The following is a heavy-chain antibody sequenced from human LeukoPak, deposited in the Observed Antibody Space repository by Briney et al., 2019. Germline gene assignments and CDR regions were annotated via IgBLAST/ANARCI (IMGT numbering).Heavy chain of an antibody. CDR2: IYWDDDK. CDR3: AHSFHYDYVWGSYRFLNWFDP. CDR1: GFSLSTSGVG. J-gene: IGHJ5*02. D-gene: IGHD3-16*02. Sequence: GSGPTLVKPTQTLTLTCTFSGFSLSTSGVGVGWIRQPPGKALEWLALIYWDDDKRYSPSLKSRLTITKDTSKNRVVLTMTNMDPVDTATYYCAHSFHYDYVWGSYRFLNWFDPWGQGTLVTVSS. V-gene: IGHV2-5*02.